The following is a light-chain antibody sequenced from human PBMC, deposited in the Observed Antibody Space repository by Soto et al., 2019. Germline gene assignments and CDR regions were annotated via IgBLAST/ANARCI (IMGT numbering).Light chain of an antibody. CDR1: SSDVGGYNY. CDR2: DVS. J-gene: IGLJ2*01. V-gene: IGLV2-11*01. Sequence: QSVLTQPRSVSGSPGQSVTISCTGTSSDVGGYNYVSWYQQHPGKAPKLMIYDVSKRPSGVPDRFSGSKSGNTASLTISGLQAEDEADYYCCSYAGSYTLVFGGGTKVTGL. CDR3: CSYAGSYTLV.